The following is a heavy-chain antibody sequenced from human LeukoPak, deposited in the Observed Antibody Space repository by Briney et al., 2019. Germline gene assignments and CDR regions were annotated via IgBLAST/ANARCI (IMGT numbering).Heavy chain of an antibody. J-gene: IGHJ4*02. CDR1: GFTFSNYV. CDR2: ISYDENNK. CDR3: AKGITILDY. D-gene: IGHD3-3*01. Sequence: QPGRSLRLSCAASGFTFSNYVMHWVRQAPGKGLEWVAVISYDENNKWYADSVKGRFTISRDNSKNTLYLQMNSLRAEDTAVYYCAKGITILDYWGQGTLVTVSS. V-gene: IGHV3-30-3*01.